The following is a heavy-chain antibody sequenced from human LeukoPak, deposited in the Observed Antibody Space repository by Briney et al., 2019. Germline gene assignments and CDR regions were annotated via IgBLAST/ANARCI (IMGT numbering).Heavy chain of an antibody. CDR1: GGSISSSSYY. CDR2: IYYSGST. V-gene: IGHV4-39*01. Sequence: PSETLSLTCTVSGGSISSSSYYWGWIRQPPGKGLEWIGSIYYSGSTYYNPSLKSRVTISVDTSKNQFSLKLSSVTAADTAVYYCARGPRGVTTLNYYMDVWGKGTTVTVSS. D-gene: IGHD4-17*01. CDR3: ARGPRGVTTLNYYMDV. J-gene: IGHJ6*03.